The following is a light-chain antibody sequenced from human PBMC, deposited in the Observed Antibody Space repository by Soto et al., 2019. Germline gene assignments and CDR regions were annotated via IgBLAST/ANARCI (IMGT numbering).Light chain of an antibody. V-gene: IGKV1-5*03. CDR2: KAS. CDR3: QHYNSYSEA. CDR1: QTISSW. J-gene: IGKJ1*01. Sequence: DIQMTQSPSTLSGSVGDRVTITCRASQTISSWLAWYQKKPGKAPKLLIYKASTLKSGVPSRFSGSGSGTEFTLTISSLQPDDFATYYCQHYNSYSEAFGQGTTVELK.